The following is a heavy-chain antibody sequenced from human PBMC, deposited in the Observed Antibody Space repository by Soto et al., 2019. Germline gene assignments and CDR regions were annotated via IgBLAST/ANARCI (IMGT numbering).Heavy chain of an antibody. V-gene: IGHV1-69*06. CDR1: GGPFSSYA. J-gene: IGHJ6*01. D-gene: IGHD5-18*01. CDR2: IIPIFGTA. Sequence: GGSVKVSFKASGGPFSSYAVSWVRQAPGQGLEWTGGIIPIFGTANYSQKFQGRVTITVSVDKSIKTAYLQWSSLRASDSAMYYCARPHVETGGPKDEGNHALDVWGQGTPVTVSS. CDR3: ARPHVETGGPKDEGNHALDV.